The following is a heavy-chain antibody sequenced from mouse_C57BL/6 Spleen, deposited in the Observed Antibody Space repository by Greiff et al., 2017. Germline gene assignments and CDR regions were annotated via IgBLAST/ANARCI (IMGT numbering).Heavy chain of an antibody. Sequence: EVQLQQSGPELVKPGASVKISCKASGYTFTDYYMNWVKQSHGKSLEWIGDINPNNGGTSYNQKFKGKATLTVDKSYSTAYMELRSLTSEDSAVYYCARSPINTTVRVRFAYWGQGTLVTVSA. J-gene: IGHJ3*01. CDR3: ARSPINTTVRVRFAY. V-gene: IGHV1-26*01. D-gene: IGHD1-1*01. CDR1: GYTFTDYY. CDR2: INPNNGGT.